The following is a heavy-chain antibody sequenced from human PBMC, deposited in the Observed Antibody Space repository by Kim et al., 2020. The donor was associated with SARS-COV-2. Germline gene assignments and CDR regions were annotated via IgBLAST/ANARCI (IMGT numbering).Heavy chain of an antibody. J-gene: IGHJ4*02. Sequence: SETLSLTCAVDGGAFSGYYWTWIRQPPGKGLGWIGEVNDFGSTNYNPSLKSRVTITVDLSKRQFSLKLSSVTAADTAVYHCARGGLSSSSWYYFDYWGQGTMATVSS. V-gene: IGHV4-34*01. D-gene: IGHD6-13*01. CDR3: ARGGLSSSSWYYFDY. CDR1: GGAFSGYY. CDR2: VNDFGST.